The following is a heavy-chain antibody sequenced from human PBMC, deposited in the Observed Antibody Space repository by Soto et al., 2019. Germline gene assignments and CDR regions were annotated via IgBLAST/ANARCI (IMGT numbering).Heavy chain of an antibody. CDR1: GGSISSSNW. Sequence: ASETLSLTCAVSGGSISSSNWWSWVRQPPGKGLEWIGEIYHSGSTNYNPSLKSRVTISVDKSKNQFSLKLSSVTAADTAVYYCANRGYSSGWREACGMDVWGQGTTVTVSS. V-gene: IGHV4-4*02. J-gene: IGHJ6*02. D-gene: IGHD6-19*01. CDR3: ANRGYSSGWREACGMDV. CDR2: IYHSGST.